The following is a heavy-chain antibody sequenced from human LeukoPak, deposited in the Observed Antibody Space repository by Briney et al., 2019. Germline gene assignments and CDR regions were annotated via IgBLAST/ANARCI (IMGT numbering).Heavy chain of an antibody. CDR2: IYYSGST. J-gene: IGHJ5*02. V-gene: IGHV4-59*08. CDR1: GGSISSYY. CDR3: ARLIRFDFWSGYYRSNWFDP. Sequence: SETLSLTCTVSGGSISSYYWSWIRQPPGKGLEWIGYIYYSGSTNYNPSLKSRVTISVDTSKNQFSLKLSSVTAADTAVYYCARLIRFDFWSGYYRSNWFDPWGQGTLVTVSS. D-gene: IGHD3-3*01.